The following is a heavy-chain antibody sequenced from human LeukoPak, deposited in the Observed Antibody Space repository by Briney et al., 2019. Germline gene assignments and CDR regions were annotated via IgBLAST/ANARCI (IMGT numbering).Heavy chain of an antibody. CDR1: GGSISTYY. Sequence: KPSEALSLTCTVSGGSISTYYWSWIRQPPGKGLEWIGYIYYSGNTNYNPALRSRVTMSLDTSRNQFSLKLTSVTAADTAVYYCARDQSSGSSSYYYGMDDWGPGATVTVSS. D-gene: IGHD1-26*01. CDR2: IYYSGNT. CDR3: ARDQSSGSSSYYYGMDD. J-gene: IGHJ6*02. V-gene: IGHV4-59*01.